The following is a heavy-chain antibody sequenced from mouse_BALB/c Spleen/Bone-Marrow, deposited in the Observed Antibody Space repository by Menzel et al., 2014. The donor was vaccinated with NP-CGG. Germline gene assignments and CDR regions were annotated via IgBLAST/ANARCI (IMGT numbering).Heavy chain of an antibody. V-gene: IGHV3-6*02. CDR2: ISYDGSD. D-gene: IGHD1-1*01. J-gene: IGHJ4*01. CDR3: AGGGYGGSYDAMDY. Sequence: DVQLQESGPGLVKPSQSLSLTCSVTGFSITSDYYWNWIRQFPGNKLEWMGYISYDGSDHDNPSLKNRISITRDTSKNQFFLKLNSVTTEDTGTYYCAGGGYGGSYDAMDYWGQGTSVTVSS. CDR1: GFSITSDYY.